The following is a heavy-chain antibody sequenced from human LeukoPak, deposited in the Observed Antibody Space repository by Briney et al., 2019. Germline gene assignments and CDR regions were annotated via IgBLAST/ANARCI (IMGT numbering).Heavy chain of an antibody. Sequence: GASVKVSCKASGYDVSTFGISWVRQAPGEGLEWMGWISAYHGKTNFPQRFQGRVTLTTETSTSTAYMELRSLRSDDTAIYYCARDSPFMVPGTGDAFDIWGQGTMVSVSS. CDR2: ISAYHGKT. J-gene: IGHJ3*02. D-gene: IGHD6-19*01. CDR3: ARDSPFMVPGTGDAFDI. V-gene: IGHV1-18*01. CDR1: GYDVSTFG.